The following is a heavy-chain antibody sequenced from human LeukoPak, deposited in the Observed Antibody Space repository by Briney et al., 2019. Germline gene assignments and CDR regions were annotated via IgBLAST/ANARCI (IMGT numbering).Heavy chain of an antibody. V-gene: IGHV3-30-3*01. CDR1: GFTFSSYA. J-gene: IGHJ4*02. Sequence: PGGSLRLSCAASGFTFSSYAMHWVRQAPGKGLEWVAVISYDGSNKYYADSVKGRFTISRDNSKNTLYLQMNSLRAEDTAVYYCASSTVVTYEWGQGTLVTVSS. CDR2: ISYDGSNK. CDR3: ASSTVVTYE. D-gene: IGHD4-23*01.